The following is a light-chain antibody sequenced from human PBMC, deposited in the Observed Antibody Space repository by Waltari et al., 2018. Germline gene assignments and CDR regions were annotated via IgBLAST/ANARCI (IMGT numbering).Light chain of an antibody. CDR1: QSVSRT. CDR3: QHYVRLPAT. V-gene: IGKV3-20*01. J-gene: IGKJ1*01. CDR2: AAS. Sequence: EIVLTQSPGTLSLAPGERATLPCRASQSVSRTLAWYQQKPGQAPSLLIYAASTRATGIPDSFSGSGSGTDFSLTISRLEPEDFAVYYCQHYVRLPATFGQGTKVEIK.